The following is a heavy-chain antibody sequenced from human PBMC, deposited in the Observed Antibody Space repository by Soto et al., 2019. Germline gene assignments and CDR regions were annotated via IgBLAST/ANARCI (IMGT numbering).Heavy chain of an antibody. CDR1: GFTFSSYG. Sequence: GGSLRLSCAASGFTFSSYGMHWVRQAPGKGLEWVAVIWYDGSNKYYADSVKGRFTISRDNSKNTLYLQMNSLRAEDTAVYYCARDFYIPYGSFGIPPGGMDVWGQGTTVTVSS. J-gene: IGHJ6*02. V-gene: IGHV3-33*01. CDR2: IWYDGSNK. CDR3: ARDFYIPYGSFGIPPGGMDV. D-gene: IGHD3-10*01.